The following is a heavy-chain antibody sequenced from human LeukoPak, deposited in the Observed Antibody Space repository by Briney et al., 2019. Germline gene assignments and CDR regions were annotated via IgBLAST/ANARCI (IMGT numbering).Heavy chain of an antibody. J-gene: IGHJ4*02. CDR2: INHSGST. Sequence: SETLSLTCAVYGGSFSGYYWSWIRQPPGKGLEWIGEINHSGSTNYNPSLKSRVTISVDTSKNQFSLKLSSVTAADTAVYYCASTYYYGSGSQHDYWGQGTLVTVSS. D-gene: IGHD3-10*01. V-gene: IGHV4-34*01. CDR3: ASTYYYGSGSQHDY. CDR1: GGSFSGYY.